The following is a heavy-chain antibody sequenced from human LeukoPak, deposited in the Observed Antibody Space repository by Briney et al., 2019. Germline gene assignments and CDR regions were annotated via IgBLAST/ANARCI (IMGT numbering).Heavy chain of an antibody. CDR2: IIPIFGTA. J-gene: IGHJ4*02. Sequence: GASVKVSCKASGGTFSIYAISWVRQAPGQGLEWMGGIIPIFGTANYAQKFQGRVTITADESTSTAYMELSSLRSEDTAVYYCASSRSYVFRSGGYNYYFDYWGQGTLVTVSS. CDR3: ASSRSYVFRSGGYNYYFDY. D-gene: IGHD5-24*01. CDR1: GGTFSIYA. V-gene: IGHV1-69*13.